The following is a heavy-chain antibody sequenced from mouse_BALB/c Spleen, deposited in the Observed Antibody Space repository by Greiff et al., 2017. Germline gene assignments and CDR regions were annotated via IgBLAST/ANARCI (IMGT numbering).Heavy chain of an antibody. CDR3: TREGYDYFDY. CDR1: GFTFSSYT. D-gene: IGHD2-14*01. J-gene: IGHJ2*01. Sequence: EVKLMESGGDLVKPGGSLKLSCAASGFTFSSYTMSWVRQTPEKRLEWVATISSGGSYTYYPDSVKGRFTISRDNAKNTLYLQMSSLKSEDTAMYYCTREGYDYFDYWGQGTTLTVSS. CDR2: ISSGGSYT. V-gene: IGHV5-6-4*01.